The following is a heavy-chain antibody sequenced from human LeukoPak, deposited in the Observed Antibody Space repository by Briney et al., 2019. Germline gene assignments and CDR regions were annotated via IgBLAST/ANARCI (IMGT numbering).Heavy chain of an antibody. Sequence: SVKVSCKASGGTFSSYAISWVRQAPGQGLEWMGRIIPIFGIANYAQKFQGRVTMTRDTSISTAYMELSRLRSDDTAVYYCARGQQLVDYWGQGTLVTVSS. V-gene: IGHV1-69*04. CDR3: ARGQQLVDY. CDR2: IIPIFGIA. D-gene: IGHD6-13*01. CDR1: GGTFSSYA. J-gene: IGHJ4*02.